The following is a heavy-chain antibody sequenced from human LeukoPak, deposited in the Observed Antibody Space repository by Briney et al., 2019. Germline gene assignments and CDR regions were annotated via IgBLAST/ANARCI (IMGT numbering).Heavy chain of an antibody. CDR1: GFTFSSYA. CDR3: ARDDQSVTMGRGQVYYYYYGMDV. J-gene: IGHJ6*02. D-gene: IGHD3-10*01. CDR2: ISYDGSNK. V-gene: IGHV3-30-3*01. Sequence: GRSLRLSCAASGFTFSSYAMHWVRQAPGKGLEWVAVISYDGSNKYYADSVKGRFTISRDNSKNTLYLQMNSLRAEDTAVYSCARDDQSVTMGRGQVYYYYYGMDVWGQGTTVTVSS.